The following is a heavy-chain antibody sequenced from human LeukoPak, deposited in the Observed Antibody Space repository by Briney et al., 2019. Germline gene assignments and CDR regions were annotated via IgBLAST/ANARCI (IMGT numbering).Heavy chain of an antibody. Sequence: GGSLRLSCAASGFTFSSYWMHWVRQAPGKGLVWVSRINSDGSSTSYADSVKGRFTISRDNAKNSLYLQMNSLRGEDTAVYYCATKMATKGSFEYWGQGTLATVSS. CDR1: GFTFSSYW. CDR2: INSDGSST. J-gene: IGHJ4*02. D-gene: IGHD5-24*01. V-gene: IGHV3-74*01. CDR3: ATKMATKGSFEY.